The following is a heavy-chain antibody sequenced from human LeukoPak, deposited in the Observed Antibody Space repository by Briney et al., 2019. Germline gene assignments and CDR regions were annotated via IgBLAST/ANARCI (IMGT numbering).Heavy chain of an antibody. D-gene: IGHD2-15*01. V-gene: IGHV3-7*04. CDR3: ARAVYCSSGSCFSKYFDY. Sequence: PGGSPRLSCAASGFTFSSYSMNWVRQAPGKGLEWVANIKQDGSEKFYVDSVKGRFTISRDNAKNSLYLQMNSLRAEDTAVYYCARAVYCSSGSCFSKYFDYWGQGTLVSVSS. CDR2: IKQDGSEK. CDR1: GFTFSSYS. J-gene: IGHJ4*02.